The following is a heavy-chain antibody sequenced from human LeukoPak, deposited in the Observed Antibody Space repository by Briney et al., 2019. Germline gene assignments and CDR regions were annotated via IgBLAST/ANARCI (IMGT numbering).Heavy chain of an antibody. CDR1: GGSIAGGSDY. V-gene: IGHV4-61*02. D-gene: IGHD6-13*01. CDR2: IYTSGST. CDR3: AREYGSSWTYWYFDL. Sequence: SQTLSLTCTVSGGSIAGGSDYWSWIRQPAGKGLEWIGRIYTSGSTIYNPFLKSRVTISVDTSKNQFSLKLSSMTAADTAVYFCAREYGSSWTYWYFDLWGRGTLVTVSS. J-gene: IGHJ2*01.